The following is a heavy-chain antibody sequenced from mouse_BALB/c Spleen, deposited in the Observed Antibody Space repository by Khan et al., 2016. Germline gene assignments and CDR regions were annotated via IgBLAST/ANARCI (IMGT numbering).Heavy chain of an antibody. CDR1: GFSITSDYS. CDR3: ARYYYGGAPWFAY. D-gene: IGHD1-1*01. Sequence: EVQLQESGPDLVKPSQSLSLTCTVTGFSITSDYSWHWIRQFPGNKLEWMGYIHYSGSTNYNPSLKSRISITRYTSKNQFFLQLNSVTTEDTATFYCARYYYGGAPWFAYWGQGTLVTVSA. J-gene: IGHJ3*01. V-gene: IGHV3-1*02. CDR2: IHYSGST.